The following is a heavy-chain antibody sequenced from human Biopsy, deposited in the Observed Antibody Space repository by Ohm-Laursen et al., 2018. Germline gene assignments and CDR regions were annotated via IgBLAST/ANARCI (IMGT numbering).Heavy chain of an antibody. D-gene: IGHD6-19*01. J-gene: IGHJ4*02. CDR1: GFSFTGYY. V-gene: IGHV1-2*02. Sequence: ASVKVSCKASGFSFTGYYIHWVRQAPGQGLEWMGWISPKSGGTNYAQKVQGNITMTKNTSMSTAYMEMSRLRSDDTAVYYCALQSVAQMKNFDYWGQGTLVTVSS. CDR2: ISPKSGGT. CDR3: ALQSVAQMKNFDY.